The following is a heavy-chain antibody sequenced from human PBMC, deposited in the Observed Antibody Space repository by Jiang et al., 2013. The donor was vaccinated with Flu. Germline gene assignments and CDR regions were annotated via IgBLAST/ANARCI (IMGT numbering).Heavy chain of an antibody. CDR1: GGPISSSSYY. D-gene: IGHD4-17*01. Sequence: GPGLVKPSETLSLTCTVSGGPISSSSYYWGWIRQPPGKGLEWIGSIYYSGSTYYNPSLKSRVTISVDTSKNQFSLKLSSVTATDTAVYYCAIPYGDSHDAFDIWGQGTMVTISS. V-gene: IGHV4-39*01. CDR2: IYYSGST. J-gene: IGHJ3*02. CDR3: AIPYGDSHDAFDI.